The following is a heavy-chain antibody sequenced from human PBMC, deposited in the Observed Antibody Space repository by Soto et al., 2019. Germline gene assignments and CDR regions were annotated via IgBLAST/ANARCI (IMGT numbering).Heavy chain of an antibody. D-gene: IGHD2-8*01. CDR2: INHSGST. Sequence: SETLSLTCAVYGGSFSGYYWSWIRQPPGKGLEGIGEINHSGSTNYNPSLKSRVTISVDTSKNQFSLKLSSVTAADTAVYYCARVMVDCTNGVCYNDAFDIWGQGTMVTVSS. J-gene: IGHJ3*02. CDR3: ARVMVDCTNGVCYNDAFDI. CDR1: GGSFSGYY. V-gene: IGHV4-34*01.